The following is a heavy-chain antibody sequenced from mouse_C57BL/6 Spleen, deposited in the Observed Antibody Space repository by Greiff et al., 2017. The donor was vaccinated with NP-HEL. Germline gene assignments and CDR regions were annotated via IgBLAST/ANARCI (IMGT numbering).Heavy chain of an antibody. Sequence: EVKLVESGEGLVKPGGSLKLSCAASGFTFSSYAMSWVRQTPEKRLEWVAYISSGGDYIYYADTVKGRFTISRDNARNTLYLQMSSLKSEDTAMYYCTRDGSWDADYAMDYWGQGTSVTVSS. D-gene: IGHD4-1*01. CDR1: GFTFSSYA. J-gene: IGHJ4*01. V-gene: IGHV5-9-1*02. CDR2: ISSGGDYI. CDR3: TRDGSWDADYAMDY.